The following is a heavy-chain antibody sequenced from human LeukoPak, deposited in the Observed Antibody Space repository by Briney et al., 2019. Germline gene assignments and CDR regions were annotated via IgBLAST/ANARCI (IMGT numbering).Heavy chain of an antibody. CDR3: ARGLGTGSAYAMDV. CDR1: GGSFSGYH. J-gene: IGHJ6*02. CDR2: INHIGST. V-gene: IGHV4-34*01. Sequence: SETLSLTCSVYGGSFSGYHWSWIRQPPRKGLEWIGEINHIGSTCYNPSLQSRVTLSVDTSKNQFSLKMRSVTAADTAVYYCARGLGTGSAYAMDVWGQGTTVTVSS. D-gene: IGHD3-10*01.